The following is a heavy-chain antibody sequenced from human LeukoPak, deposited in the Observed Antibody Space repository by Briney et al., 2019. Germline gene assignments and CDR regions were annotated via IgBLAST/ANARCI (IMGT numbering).Heavy chain of an antibody. Sequence: GGSLRLSCAASGFTFSDYYMSWIRQAPGKGLEWVSYISSSGSTMDYAASVKGRLTISRDNAKNSLYLQMNSLRAEDTAVYYCARSPGGYNYNGMDVWGQGTTVTVSS. CDR1: GFTFSDYY. CDR3: ARSPGGYNYNGMDV. CDR2: ISSSGSTM. J-gene: IGHJ6*02. V-gene: IGHV3-11*01.